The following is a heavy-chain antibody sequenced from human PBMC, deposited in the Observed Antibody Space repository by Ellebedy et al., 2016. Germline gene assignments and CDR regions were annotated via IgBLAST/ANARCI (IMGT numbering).Heavy chain of an antibody. CDR2: INTEGSMG. V-gene: IGHV3-7*01. CDR3: AIDMHDTHGYDAFDL. D-gene: IGHD3-22*01. J-gene: IGHJ3*01. CDR1: GFTFNSYW. Sequence: GGSLRLSCAASGFTFNSYWMSWVRQAPGKGLEWVANINTEGSMGQYVDSVKGRFTISRDNAENSLYLQMNSLRGEDEAVYYCAIDMHDTHGYDAFDLWGRGTMVTVSP.